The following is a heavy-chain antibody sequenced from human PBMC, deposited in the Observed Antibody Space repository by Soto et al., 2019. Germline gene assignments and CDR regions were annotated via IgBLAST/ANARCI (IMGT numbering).Heavy chain of an antibody. CDR3: ARGVSGWSPFDL. V-gene: IGHV1-2*04. CDR2: INVNSGVT. D-gene: IGHD6-19*01. J-gene: IGHJ4*02. CDR1: GYTFTDYY. Sequence: QVQLVQSGAEVKKPGDSVKVSCTASGYTFTDYYVHWVRQAPGQGLEWMGWINVNSGVTNLAQKFQGWVTLSRDTSVSTAYMELNRLKSDDTAVFFCARGVSGWSPFDLWGQGTLVTVSS.